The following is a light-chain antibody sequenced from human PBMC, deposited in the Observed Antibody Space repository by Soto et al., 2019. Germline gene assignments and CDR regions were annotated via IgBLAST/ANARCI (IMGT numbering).Light chain of an antibody. CDR1: ESISNY. J-gene: IGKJ2*01. CDR3: QQRSNWPYT. CDR2: DDS. V-gene: IGKV3-11*01. Sequence: EIVLTQSPASLSLSPGERAILSCRASESISNYLAWYQQKPGQAPGLLISDDSHRATGIPARFSGSWSGTALTLTISSREPEDSAVYYCQQRSNWPYTFGQGTKLEIK.